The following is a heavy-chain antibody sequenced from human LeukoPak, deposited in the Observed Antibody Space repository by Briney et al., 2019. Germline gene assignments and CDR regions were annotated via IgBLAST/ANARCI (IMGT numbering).Heavy chain of an antibody. V-gene: IGHV4-39*07. CDR3: ARASDDSSGYYYLPTDY. D-gene: IGHD3-22*01. Sequence: PSETLSLTCAVYGGSFTTYYWGWIRQPPGKGLEWIGSIYYSGSTYYNPSLKGRVTISVDTSKNQFSLKLSSVTAADTAVYYCARASDDSSGYYYLPTDYWGQGTLVTVSS. J-gene: IGHJ4*02. CDR2: IYYSGST. CDR1: GGSFTTYY.